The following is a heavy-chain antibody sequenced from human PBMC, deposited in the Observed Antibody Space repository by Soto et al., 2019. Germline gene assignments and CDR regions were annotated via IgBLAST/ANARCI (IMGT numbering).Heavy chain of an antibody. Sequence: SETLSLTCTVSGDSVSSESYYWTWIRQPPGKGLEWIGHIYSSGSTKYNPSLKSRVTISLDTSSNQFSLELTSVTAADTAIYYCARDIRGYSRAFDYWGQGTLVTVS. CDR3: ARDIRGYSRAFDY. CDR2: IYSSGST. J-gene: IGHJ4*02. CDR1: GDSVSSESYY. D-gene: IGHD5-18*01. V-gene: IGHV4-61*01.